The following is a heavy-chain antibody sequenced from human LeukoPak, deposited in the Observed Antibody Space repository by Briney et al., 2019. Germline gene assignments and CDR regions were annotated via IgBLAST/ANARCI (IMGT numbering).Heavy chain of an antibody. V-gene: IGHV1-18*01. CDR3: ARGSGYMSSDFDY. J-gene: IGHJ4*02. CDR1: GYTLLSYD. CDR2: ISAYNGNT. D-gene: IGHD3-22*01. Sequence: ASVKVSCKTSGYTLLSYDINWVRQAPGQGLEWMGWISAYNGNTNYAQKLQGRVTMTTDTSTSTAYMELRSLKSDDTAVYYCARGSGYMSSDFDYWGQGTLVTVSS.